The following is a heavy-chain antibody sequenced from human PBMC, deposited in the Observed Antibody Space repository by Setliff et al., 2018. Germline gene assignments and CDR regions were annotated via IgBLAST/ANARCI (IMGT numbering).Heavy chain of an antibody. J-gene: IGHJ6*03. CDR3: VREGVDTRSSTDYRYYMDV. Sequence: KVSCKASGYIFTSYGISWVRQAPGQGLEWMGGTIPMFGTTEYAQKFQGRVTIITDESTTTAYMELSSLGSEDTAVYYCVREGVDTRSSTDYRYYMDVWGKGTTVTVSS. CDR1: GYIFTSYG. CDR2: TIPMFGTT. V-gene: IGHV1-69*05. D-gene: IGHD5-18*01.